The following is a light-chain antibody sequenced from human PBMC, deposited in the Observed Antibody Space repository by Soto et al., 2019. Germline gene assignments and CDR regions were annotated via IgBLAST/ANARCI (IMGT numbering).Light chain of an antibody. CDR3: CSYAGSSTFYV. Sequence: QSALTQPASVSGSPGQSIIISCTGTSSDDGSYNLVSWYQQHPGKAPKLMIYEVSKRPTGVSNRFSGPKSGNTASLTISGLHAEDEADYYCCSYAGSSTFYVFGTGTKLTVL. CDR2: EVS. CDR1: SSDDGSYNL. J-gene: IGLJ1*01. V-gene: IGLV2-23*02.